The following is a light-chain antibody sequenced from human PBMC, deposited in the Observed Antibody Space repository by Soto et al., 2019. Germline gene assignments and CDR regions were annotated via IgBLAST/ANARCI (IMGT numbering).Light chain of an antibody. CDR1: QSVSSN. J-gene: IGKJ1*01. V-gene: IGKV3-15*01. Sequence: EIVMTQSPATLSVSPGERATLSCRASQSVSSNLAWYQQKPGQAPRLLIYGASTRATGIPARFSGSGSGTEVTLTISSLQSEDFAVYYCQQDNNWPPWTVGQGTKVEIK. CDR2: GAS. CDR3: QQDNNWPPWT.